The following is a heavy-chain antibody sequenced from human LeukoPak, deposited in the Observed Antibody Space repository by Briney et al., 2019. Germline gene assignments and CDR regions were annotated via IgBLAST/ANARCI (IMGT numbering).Heavy chain of an antibody. CDR1: GGTFSSYA. CDR3: ARTVGIAVSVSAWFDP. Sequence: ASVKASCKASGGTFSSYAISWVRQAPGQGLEWMGGIIPIFGTANYAQKFQGRVTITADESTSTAYMELSSLRSEDTAVYYCARTVGIAVSVSAWFDPWGQGTLVTVSS. D-gene: IGHD6-19*01. V-gene: IGHV1-69*13. J-gene: IGHJ5*02. CDR2: IIPIFGTA.